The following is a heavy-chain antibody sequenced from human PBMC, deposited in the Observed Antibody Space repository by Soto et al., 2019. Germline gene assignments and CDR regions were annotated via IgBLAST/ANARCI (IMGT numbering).Heavy chain of an antibody. J-gene: IGHJ5*02. Sequence: GASVKVSCKASGYTFTSYYMHWVRQAPGQGLEWMGIINPSGGSTSYAQKFQGRVTMTRDTSTSTVYMELSSLRSEDTAVYYCARVVPPYCGGDCYSPFDPWGQGTLVTVSS. V-gene: IGHV1-46*01. CDR3: ARVVPPYCGGDCYSPFDP. CDR2: INPSGGST. D-gene: IGHD2-21*02. CDR1: GYTFTSYY.